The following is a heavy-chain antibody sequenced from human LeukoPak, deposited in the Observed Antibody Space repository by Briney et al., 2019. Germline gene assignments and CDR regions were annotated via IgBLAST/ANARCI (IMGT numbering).Heavy chain of an antibody. Sequence: ASVKVSCKVSGYTLTELSMHWVRQAPGKGLEWMGGFDPEDGETIYAQKFQGRVTMTEDTSTDTAYMELSSLRSEDTAVYYCATAPMVRGVIINERPDYWGQGTLVTVSS. CDR2: FDPEDGET. CDR3: ATAPMVRGVIINERPDY. J-gene: IGHJ4*02. CDR1: GYTLTELS. D-gene: IGHD3-10*01. V-gene: IGHV1-24*01.